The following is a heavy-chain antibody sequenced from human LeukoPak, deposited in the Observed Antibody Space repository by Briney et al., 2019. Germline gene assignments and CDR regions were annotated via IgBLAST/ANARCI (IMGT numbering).Heavy chain of an antibody. CDR3: AKDRGIAVAGYFDY. D-gene: IGHD6-19*01. CDR2: ISYDGSNK. Sequence: GRSLRLSCAASGFTFSSYGMHWVRRAPGKGLEWVAVISYDGSNKYYADSVKGRFTISRDNSKNTLYLQMNSLRAEDTAVYYCAKDRGIAVAGYFDYWGQGTLVTVSS. CDR1: GFTFSSYG. V-gene: IGHV3-30*18. J-gene: IGHJ4*02.